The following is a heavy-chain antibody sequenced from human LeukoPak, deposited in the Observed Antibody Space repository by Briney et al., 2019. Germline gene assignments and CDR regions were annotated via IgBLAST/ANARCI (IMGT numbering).Heavy chain of an antibody. V-gene: IGHV4-39*01. J-gene: IGHJ4*02. D-gene: IGHD2-21*02. CDR2: IYYSGST. Sequence: SETLSLTCTVSGGSISSSSYYWGWLRQPPGKGLEWIGSIYYSGSTYYNPSLKSRVTISVDTSKNQFSLKLSSVTAADTAVYYCARQPIVVVTATTFPTSRYSDYWGPGTLGTVSP. CDR1: GGSISSSSYY. CDR3: ARQPIVVVTATTFPTSRYSDY.